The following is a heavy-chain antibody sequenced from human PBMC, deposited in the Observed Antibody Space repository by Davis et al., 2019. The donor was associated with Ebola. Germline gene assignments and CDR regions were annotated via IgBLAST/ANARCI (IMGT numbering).Heavy chain of an antibody. J-gene: IGHJ6*02. Sequence: GESLKISCAASGFTFSSYGMHWVRQAPGKGLEWVAVISYDGSNKYYADSVKGRFTISRDNSKNTLYLRMNSLRAEDTAVYYCAKDQVGTAQYYYYGMDVWGQGTTVTVSS. D-gene: IGHD1-1*01. CDR1: GFTFSSYG. CDR3: AKDQVGTAQYYYYGMDV. CDR2: ISYDGSNK. V-gene: IGHV3-30*18.